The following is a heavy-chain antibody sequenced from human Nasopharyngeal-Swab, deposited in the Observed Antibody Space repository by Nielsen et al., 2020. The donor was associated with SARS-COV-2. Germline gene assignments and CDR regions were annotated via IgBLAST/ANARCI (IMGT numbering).Heavy chain of an antibody. J-gene: IGHJ4*02. Sequence: SVKVSCKASGGTFSSYAISWVRQAPGQGLEWMGGIITIFGTANHAQKFQGRVTITADKSTSTAYMELSSLRSEDTAVYYCARNPVDYDYVWGSYRYRTFDYWGQGTLVTVSS. CDR2: IITIFGTA. CDR1: GGTFSSYA. D-gene: IGHD3-16*02. CDR3: ARNPVDYDYVWGSYRYRTFDY. V-gene: IGHV1-69*06.